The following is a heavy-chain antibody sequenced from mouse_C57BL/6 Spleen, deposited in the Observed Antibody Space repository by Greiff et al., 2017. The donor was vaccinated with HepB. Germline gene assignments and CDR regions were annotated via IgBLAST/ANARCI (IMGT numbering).Heavy chain of an antibody. Sequence: VQLQQSGPELVKPGASVKISCKASGYAFSSSWMNWVKQRPGKGLEWIGRIYPGDGDTNYNGKFKGKATLTADKSSSTAYMQLRSLTSEDSAVYFCARAPITTVVVRGNAMDYWGQGTSVTVSS. V-gene: IGHV1-82*01. D-gene: IGHD1-1*01. CDR3: ARAPITTVVVRGNAMDY. J-gene: IGHJ4*01. CDR2: IYPGDGDT. CDR1: GYAFSSSW.